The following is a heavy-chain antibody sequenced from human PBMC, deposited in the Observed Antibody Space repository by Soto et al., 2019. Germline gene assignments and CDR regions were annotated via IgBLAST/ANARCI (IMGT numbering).Heavy chain of an antibody. J-gene: IGHJ4*02. CDR2: SDLDSPNT. V-gene: IGHV1-2*01. D-gene: IGHD3-16*01. CDR3: GLDPTAIGAFEY. Sequence: ASVKVSFKAGRHSCTVHHRHSGRQPPGQGGEWMGGSDLDSPNTRYAQKFHGRVTTTRDTSITTAYMELSGLRSDDTAVYYCGLDPTAIGAFEYWGQRPLVTVSS. CDR1: RHSCTVHH.